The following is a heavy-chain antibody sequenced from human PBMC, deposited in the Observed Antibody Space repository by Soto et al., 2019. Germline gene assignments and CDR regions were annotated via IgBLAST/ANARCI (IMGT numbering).Heavy chain of an antibody. J-gene: IGHJ3*02. Sequence: PGWSLRLCCAASGFTVSSYAMSWVRQAPGKGLEWVSAISGSGGSTYYADSVKGRFTISRDNSKNTLYLQMNSLRAEDTAVYYCAKDPEVGWAFDIWGQGTMVTVSS. V-gene: IGHV3-23*01. CDR1: GFTVSSYA. CDR3: AKDPEVGWAFDI. D-gene: IGHD2-15*01. CDR2: ISGSGGST.